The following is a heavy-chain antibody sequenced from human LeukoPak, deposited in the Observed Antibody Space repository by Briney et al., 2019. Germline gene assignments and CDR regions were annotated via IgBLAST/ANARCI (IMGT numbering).Heavy chain of an antibody. V-gene: IGHV4-61*01. Sequence: SSETLSLTCTVSGGSVSSGSYYWSWIRQPPGKGLEWIGYIYYSGSTNYNPSLKSRVTISVDTSKNQFSLKLSSVTAADTAVYYCVRYGDYFDYWGQGTLVTVSS. CDR2: IYYSGST. J-gene: IGHJ4*02. CDR3: VRYGDYFDY. D-gene: IGHD3-9*01. CDR1: GGSVSSGSYY.